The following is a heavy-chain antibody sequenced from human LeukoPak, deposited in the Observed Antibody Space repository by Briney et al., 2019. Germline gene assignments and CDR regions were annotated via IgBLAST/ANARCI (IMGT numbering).Heavy chain of an antibody. V-gene: IGHV3-7*01. J-gene: IGHJ4*02. D-gene: IGHD3-22*01. Sequence: GGSLRLSCAASEFIFSSYWMSWVRQAPGKGLEWVANIKQDGSEKYYVDSVKGRFTISRDNAKNSLYLQLNSLRAEDTAVYYCARDNYDSSGDFKGDFWGQGTLVTVSS. CDR1: EFIFSSYW. CDR3: ARDNYDSSGDFKGDF. CDR2: IKQDGSEK.